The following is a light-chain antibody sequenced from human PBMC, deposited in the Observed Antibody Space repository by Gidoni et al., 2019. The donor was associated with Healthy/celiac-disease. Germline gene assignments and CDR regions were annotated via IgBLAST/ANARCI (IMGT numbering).Light chain of an antibody. CDR1: SSNIGNNY. J-gene: IGLJ1*01. Sequence: REVTISCSGRSSNIGNNYVPWYQQRPGTAPKLLIYENNTRPSGILDRFSGSKSGTSATLGITGLQPGDEADYYCGTWDSILSALYVFGTGTKVTVL. V-gene: IGLV1-51*02. CDR3: GTWDSILSALYV. CDR2: ENN.